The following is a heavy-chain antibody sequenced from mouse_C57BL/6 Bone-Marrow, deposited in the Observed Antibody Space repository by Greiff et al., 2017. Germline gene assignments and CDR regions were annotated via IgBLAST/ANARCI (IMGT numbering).Heavy chain of an antibody. CDR3: ATKIPYGVNAMDY. J-gene: IGHJ4*01. D-gene: IGHD1-1*02. V-gene: IGHV1-74*01. Sequence: VQLQRPGAELVKPGASVKVSCKASGYTFTSYWMHWVKQRPGQGLEWIGRIHPSDSDTNYNQKFKGKATLTVDKSSSTAYMQLSSLTSEDSAVYYCATKIPYGVNAMDYWGQGTSVTVSS. CDR2: IHPSDSDT. CDR1: GYTFTSYW.